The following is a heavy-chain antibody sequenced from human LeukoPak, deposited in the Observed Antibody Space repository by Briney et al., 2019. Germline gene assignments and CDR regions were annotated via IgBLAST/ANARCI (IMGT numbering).Heavy chain of an antibody. J-gene: IGHJ5*02. V-gene: IGHV4-59*08. Sequence: PSETLSLTCTVSGGSISSYYWTWIRQPPGKGLEWIGYIYYSGSTKYNPSLKSRVTMSVDTSKNRFSPKLSSVTAADTAVYYCARHRGYCSSTSCSYNWFDPWGQGTLVTVSS. CDR2: IYYSGST. D-gene: IGHD2-2*03. CDR1: GGSISSYY. CDR3: ARHRGYCSSTSCSYNWFDP.